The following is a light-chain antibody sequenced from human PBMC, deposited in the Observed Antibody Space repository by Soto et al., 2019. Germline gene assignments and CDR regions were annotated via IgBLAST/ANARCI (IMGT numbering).Light chain of an antibody. Sequence: QSVLAQPASVSGSPGQSITISCTGTSSDVGAYDSVSWYKQHPHKAPQLIIYKGTQQPSGVSNRFSGSTSGNAASLTISGLQADDEADYFCCSSAPESTYVCGTGTKVTVL. CDR3: CSSAPESTYV. J-gene: IGLJ1*01. V-gene: IGLV2-23*01. CDR1: SSDVGAYDS. CDR2: KGT.